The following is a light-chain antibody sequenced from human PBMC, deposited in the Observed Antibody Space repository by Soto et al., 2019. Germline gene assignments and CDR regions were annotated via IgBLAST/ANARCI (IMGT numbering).Light chain of an antibody. CDR2: GAS. CDR1: QSVNSN. Sequence: EILMTQSPATLSLSPGERATLSCRASQSVNSNLAWYQQRPGQAPRLLIYGASSRATGIPARFSGSGSGTDFTLSISSLQSEDFAVYYCQQYNNWPTLYTFGQGTKLEIK. J-gene: IGKJ2*01. CDR3: QQYNNWPTLYT. V-gene: IGKV3-15*01.